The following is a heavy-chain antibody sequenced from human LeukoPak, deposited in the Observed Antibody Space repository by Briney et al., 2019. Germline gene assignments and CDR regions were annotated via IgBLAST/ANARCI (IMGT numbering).Heavy chain of an antibody. J-gene: IGHJ3*02. CDR3: ARGGYGGAFDI. Sequence: PSETLSLTCTVSGGSISSYYWSWIRQPPGKGLEWIGYIYYSGSTNYDPSLKSRVTISVDTSKNQFSLKLSSVTAADTAVYYCARGGYGGAFDIWGQGTMVTVSS. D-gene: IGHD1-1*01. CDR2: IYYSGST. CDR1: GGSISSYY. V-gene: IGHV4-59*01.